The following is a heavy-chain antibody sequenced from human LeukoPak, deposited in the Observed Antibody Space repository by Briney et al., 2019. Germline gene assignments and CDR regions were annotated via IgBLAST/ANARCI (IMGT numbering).Heavy chain of an antibody. CDR2: ISGSGTTI. V-gene: IGHV3-11*01. CDR1: GFTFSDYY. J-gene: IGHJ3*02. Sequence: PGGSLRLSCAASGFTFSDYYVSWIRQPPGKGLEWVSYISGSGTTIYYADSVEGRFTISRDNAKNSVYLQMNSLRGEDTAVYFCARDGSRGAFDIWGQGTMVSVSS. D-gene: IGHD6-25*01. CDR3: ARDGSRGAFDI.